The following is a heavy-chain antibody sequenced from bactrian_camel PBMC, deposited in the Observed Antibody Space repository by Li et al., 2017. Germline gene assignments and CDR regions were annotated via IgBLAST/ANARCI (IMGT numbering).Heavy chain of an antibody. CDR2: IDRDGRT. CDR3: ATDGLWAELTY. Sequence: HVQLVESGGGSVEAGGSQRLSCVVTDDANEFEWIGWFRPDDKGERVGVAVIDRDGRTGYLDSVKDRFTISRDGTKNTECLQMNSLKSEDTALYYCATDGLWAELTYWGQGTQVTVS. J-gene: IGHJ4*01. CDR1: DDANEFEW. D-gene: IGHD3*01. V-gene: IGHV3S53*01.